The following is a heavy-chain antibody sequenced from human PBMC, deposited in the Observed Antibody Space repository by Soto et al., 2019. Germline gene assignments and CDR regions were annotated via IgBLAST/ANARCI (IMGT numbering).Heavy chain of an antibody. CDR3: ARASRQLVYFDY. Sequence: QVQLVESGGGVVQPGRSLRLSCTASGFTFSSYGMHWVRQAPGKGLEWVAVIWYDGTNQYYADSVKGRFTISRDNSKNTLYLQMNSLRAEDTAVYYCARASRQLVYFDYWGQGTLVTVSS. J-gene: IGHJ4*02. V-gene: IGHV3-33*01. CDR1: GFTFSSYG. CDR2: IWYDGTNQ. D-gene: IGHD6-13*01.